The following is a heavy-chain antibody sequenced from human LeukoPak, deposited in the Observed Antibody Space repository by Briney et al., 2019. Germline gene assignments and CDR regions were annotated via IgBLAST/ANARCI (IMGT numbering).Heavy chain of an antibody. D-gene: IGHD5-18*01. CDR1: GGSFSGYY. Sequence: SETLSLTCAVYGGSFSGYYWSWIRQPPGKGLEWIGEINHSGSTNYNPSLKSRVTISVDTSKNQFSLKLSSVTAADTAVYYCARAHGYSYGYGTPFDPWGQGTLVTVSS. V-gene: IGHV4-34*01. CDR3: ARAHGYSYGYGTPFDP. J-gene: IGHJ5*02. CDR2: INHSGST.